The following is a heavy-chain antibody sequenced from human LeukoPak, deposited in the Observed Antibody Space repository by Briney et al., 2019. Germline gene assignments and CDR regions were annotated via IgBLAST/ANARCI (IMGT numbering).Heavy chain of an antibody. CDR1: GYSFTSYW. CDR3: ARLFFFKQKAAYEMDV. D-gene: IGHD2-21*01. Sequence: GESLKISCKGSGYSFTSYWIGRVHQMPGKDLEWMRIIYPGDSDTRYSPSFQGQVTISADKSISTAYLQWSSLKASDTAMYYCARLFFFKQKAAYEMDVWGKGTTVTVSS. J-gene: IGHJ6*04. V-gene: IGHV5-51*07. CDR2: IYPGDSDT.